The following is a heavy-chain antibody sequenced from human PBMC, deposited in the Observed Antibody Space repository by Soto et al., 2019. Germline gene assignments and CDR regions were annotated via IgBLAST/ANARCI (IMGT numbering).Heavy chain of an antibody. D-gene: IGHD4-17*01. Sequence: SGTVSLTCTVSGGAISSYYWSWIRQPPGKGLEWIGYIYYSGSTNYNPSLKSRVTISVDTSKNQFSLKLSSVTAADTAVYYCASFFGDYGGDRRRVDPWGQLTLVTVSA. CDR2: IYYSGST. CDR3: ASFFGDYGGDRRRVDP. CDR1: GGAISSYY. J-gene: IGHJ5*02. V-gene: IGHV4-59*08.